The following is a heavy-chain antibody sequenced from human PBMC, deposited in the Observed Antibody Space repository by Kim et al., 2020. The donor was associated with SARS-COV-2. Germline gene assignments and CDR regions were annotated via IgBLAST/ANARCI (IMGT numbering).Heavy chain of an antibody. D-gene: IGHD3-3*01. CDR2: INTNTGNP. V-gene: IGHV7-4-1*02. Sequence: ASVKVSCKASGYTFTSYAMNWVRQAPGQGLEWMGWINTNTGNPTYAQGFTGRFVFSLDTSVSTAYLQISSLKAEDTAVYYCARDLGKITIFGVVIPPYYYYGMDVWGQGTTVTVSS. CDR3: ARDLGKITIFGVVIPPYYYYGMDV. CDR1: GYTFTSYA. J-gene: IGHJ6*02.